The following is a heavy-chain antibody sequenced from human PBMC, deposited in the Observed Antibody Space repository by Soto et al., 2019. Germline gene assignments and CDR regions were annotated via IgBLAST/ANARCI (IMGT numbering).Heavy chain of an antibody. CDR3: ARVARKQQLVRGWFDP. CDR1: GFTFSSYA. J-gene: IGHJ5*02. V-gene: IGHV3-30-3*01. CDR2: ISYDGSNK. D-gene: IGHD6-13*01. Sequence: PGGSLRLSCAASGFTFSSYAMHWVRQAPGKGLEWVAVISYDGSNKYYADSVKGRFTISRDNSKNTLYLQMNSLRAEDTAVYYCARVARKQQLVRGWFDPWGQGTLVTVSS.